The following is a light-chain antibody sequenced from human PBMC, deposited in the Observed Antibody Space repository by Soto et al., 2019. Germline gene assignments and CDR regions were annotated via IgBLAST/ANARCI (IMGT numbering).Light chain of an antibody. V-gene: IGLV9-49*01. Sequence: QLVLTQPPSASASLGASVTLTCTLSSGYSNYTVDWYQQRPGKGPRFVMRVGTGGIVGSKGDGIPDRFSVLGSGLNRYLTIKNIQEEDESDYHCGADHGSGSNNVFGTGTKLTVL. J-gene: IGLJ1*01. CDR3: GADHGSGSNNV. CDR2: VGTGGIVG. CDR1: SGYSNYT.